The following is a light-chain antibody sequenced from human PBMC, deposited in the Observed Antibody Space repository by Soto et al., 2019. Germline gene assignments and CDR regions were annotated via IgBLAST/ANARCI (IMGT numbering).Light chain of an antibody. J-gene: IGLJ2*01. CDR3: SSYTSSSTRV. CDR2: EVS. Sequence: QSALTQPASVSGSPGQSITISCTGTSRDVGGYNYVSWYQQHPGKAPKLIIYEVSNRPSGVSNRFSGSKSGNTASLTISGLQAEDEADYYCSSYTSSSTRVFGGGTQLTVL. V-gene: IGLV2-14*01. CDR1: SRDVGGYNY.